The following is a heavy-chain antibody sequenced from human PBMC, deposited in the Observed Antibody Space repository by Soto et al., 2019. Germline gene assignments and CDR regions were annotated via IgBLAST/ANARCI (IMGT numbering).Heavy chain of an antibody. CDR2: ISSSSSTI. Sequence: GGSLRLSCAASGFTFSSYSMNWVRQAPGKGLEWVSYISSSSSTIYYADSVKGRFTISRDNAKNSLYLQMNSLTDEDTAVYYCASSPYGAIRPRRVLRPIWGQGTMVTVSS. CDR3: ASSPYGAIRPRRVLRPI. J-gene: IGHJ3*02. V-gene: IGHV3-48*02. D-gene: IGHD4-17*01. CDR1: GFTFSSYS.